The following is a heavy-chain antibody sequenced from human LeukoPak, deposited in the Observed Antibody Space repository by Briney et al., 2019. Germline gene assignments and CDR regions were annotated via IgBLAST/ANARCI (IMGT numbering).Heavy chain of an antibody. V-gene: IGHV3-11*01. CDR2: ISSSGSTI. J-gene: IGHJ6*03. Sequence: GGSLRLSCAASGFTFSDYYMRWIRQAPGKGLEGVSYISSSGSTIYYADSVKGGFTISRDNAKNSLYLQMNSLRAEDTAVYYCARAPRDYHYYYMDVWGKGTTVTVSS. CDR3: ARAPRDYHYYYMDV. CDR1: GFTFSDYY.